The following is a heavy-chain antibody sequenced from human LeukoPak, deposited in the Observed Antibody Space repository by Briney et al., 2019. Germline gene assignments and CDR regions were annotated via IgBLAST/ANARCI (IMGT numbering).Heavy chain of an antibody. J-gene: IGHJ5*01. CDR3: ARDFSTPYYDMLTGYRGPPYKYNWFDS. CDR1: GDSVSSNSAA. D-gene: IGHD3-9*01. Sequence: SQTLSLTCVISGDSVSSNSAAWSWIRQSPSRGLEWLGRTYYRSKWFSDYAVSVRGRITINPDTSKNQFSLHLNSVTPEDTAVYFCARDFSTPYYDMLTGYRGPPYKYNWFDSWGQGTLITVSS. V-gene: IGHV6-1*01. CDR2: TYYRSKWFS.